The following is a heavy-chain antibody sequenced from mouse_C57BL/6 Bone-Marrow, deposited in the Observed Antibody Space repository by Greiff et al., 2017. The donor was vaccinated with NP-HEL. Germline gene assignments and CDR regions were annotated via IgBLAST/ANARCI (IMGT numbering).Heavy chain of an antibody. V-gene: IGHV1-82*01. Sequence: QVQLQQSGPELVKPGASVKISCKASGYAFSSSWMNWVKQRPGKGLEWIGRIYPGDGDTNYNGKCKGKATLTADKSSSTAYMQLSSLTSEDSAVYFCARRSFAYWGQGTLVTVSA. CDR2: IYPGDGDT. CDR1: GYAFSSSW. CDR3: ARRSFAY. J-gene: IGHJ3*01.